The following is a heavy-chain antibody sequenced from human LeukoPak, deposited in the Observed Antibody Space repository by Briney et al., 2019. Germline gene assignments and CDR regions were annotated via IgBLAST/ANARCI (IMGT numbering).Heavy chain of an antibody. D-gene: IGHD3-16*02. Sequence: KTGGSLRLSCAASGFTFSTYSMNWVRQAPGKGLEWVSCITSSSSYIYYADSVKGRFTISRDNAKNSLYLQMNSLRAEDTAVYYCARDLSGLRLGELSPRSDYWGQGTLVTVSS. CDR2: ITSSSSYI. J-gene: IGHJ4*02. CDR1: GFTFSTYS. CDR3: ARDLSGLRLGELSPRSDY. V-gene: IGHV3-21*05.